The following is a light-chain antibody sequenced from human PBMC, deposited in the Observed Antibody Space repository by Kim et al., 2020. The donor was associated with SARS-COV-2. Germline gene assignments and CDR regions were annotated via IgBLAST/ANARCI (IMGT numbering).Light chain of an antibody. CDR2: YDS. CDR1: NIGSKR. CDR3: QVWDSSSDHVV. V-gene: IGLV3-21*04. J-gene: IGLJ2*01. Sequence: PGKTARITCGGNNIGSKRVPWYQQKPGQAPVLVIYYDSDRPSGIPERFSGSNSGNTATLTISRVEAGDEADYYCQVWDSSSDHVVFGGGTQLTVL.